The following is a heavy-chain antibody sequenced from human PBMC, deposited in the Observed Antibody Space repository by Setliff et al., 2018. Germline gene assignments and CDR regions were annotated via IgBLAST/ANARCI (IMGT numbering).Heavy chain of an antibody. Sequence: ASVKVSCKASGGTFSSYAISWVRQAPGQGLEWMGGIIPIFGTANYAQKFQGRVTITTDESTSTAYMELSSLRSEDTAVYYCARDPGSGWYDQDAFDIWGQGTMVTVSS. J-gene: IGHJ3*02. CDR2: IIPIFGTA. V-gene: IGHV1-69*05. D-gene: IGHD6-19*01. CDR1: GGTFSSYA. CDR3: ARDPGSGWYDQDAFDI.